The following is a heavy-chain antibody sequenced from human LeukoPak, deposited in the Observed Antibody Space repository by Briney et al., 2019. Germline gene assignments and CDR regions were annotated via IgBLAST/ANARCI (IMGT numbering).Heavy chain of an antibody. CDR1: GFSFGDYA. CDR3: TRNPYYDFCCFDY. CDR2: IRSKAYGGTT. D-gene: IGHD3-3*01. J-gene: IGHJ4*02. V-gene: IGHV3-49*03. Sequence: GRSLRLSCTASGFSFGDYAMSWFRQAPGEGLEWVGFIRSKAYGGTTEYAASVKGRFTISKDDSKSIAYLQMNSLKTEDTAVYYCTRNPYYDFCCFDYWGQGTLVTVSS.